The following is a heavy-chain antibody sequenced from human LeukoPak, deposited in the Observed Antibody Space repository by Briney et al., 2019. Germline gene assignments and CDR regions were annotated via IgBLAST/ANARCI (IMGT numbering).Heavy chain of an antibody. CDR2: ISTHTGDT. D-gene: IGHD5-18*01. CDR3: ARDRRLSVDIAMAPFDY. CDR1: GYTFTLYG. V-gene: IGHV1-18*04. Sequence: ASVKVSCKASGYTFTLYGITRVRQAPGQGLEWMGWISTHTGDTNYAQKLQPRVTMTTDTSTSTAYMELWSLRSDDTAVYYWARDRRLSVDIAMAPFDYWGQGTLVTVSS. J-gene: IGHJ4*02.